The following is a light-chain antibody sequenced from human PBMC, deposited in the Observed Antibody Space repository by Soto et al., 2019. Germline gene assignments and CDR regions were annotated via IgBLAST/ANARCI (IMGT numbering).Light chain of an antibody. CDR2: EVS. CDR3: SSYTSSSTLVV. J-gene: IGLJ2*01. V-gene: IGLV2-14*01. CDR1: SSEVGGYNY. Sequence: QSALTQPASVSGSPGQSITISCTGTSSEVGGYNYVSWYQQHPGKAPKLMIYEVSNRPSGVSNRFSGSKSGNTASLTISGLQAEDEADYYCSSYTSSSTLVVFGGGTTLTVL.